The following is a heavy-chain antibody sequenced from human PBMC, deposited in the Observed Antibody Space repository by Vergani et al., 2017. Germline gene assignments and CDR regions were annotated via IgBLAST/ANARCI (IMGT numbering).Heavy chain of an antibody. D-gene: IGHD2-2*01. CDR1: GGSISSGGYY. J-gene: IGHJ4*02. Sequence: QVQLQESGPGLVKPSQTLSLTCTVSGGSISSGGYYWSWIRQHPGMGLEWIGYIYYRGRTYYHPSLKRPVTMSVDTSKNQFSLKLSSVTAADTSVYYCARHNCSRTRCPFDYWGQGTLVTVSS. CDR3: ARHNCSRTRCPFDY. V-gene: IGHV4-31*01. CDR2: IYYRGRT.